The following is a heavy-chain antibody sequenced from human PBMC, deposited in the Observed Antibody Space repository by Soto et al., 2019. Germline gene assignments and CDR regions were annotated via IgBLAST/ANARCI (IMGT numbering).Heavy chain of an antibody. CDR3: ARPKAVAGPFDY. CDR1: GGSISSSSYY. CDR2: IYYSGST. D-gene: IGHD6-19*01. Sequence: SETLSLTYTVSGGSISSSSYYWGWIRQPPGKGLEWIGSIYYSGSTYYNPSLKSRVTISVDTSKNQFSLKLSSVTAADTAVYYCARPKAVAGPFDYWGQGTLVTVSS. J-gene: IGHJ4*02. V-gene: IGHV4-39*01.